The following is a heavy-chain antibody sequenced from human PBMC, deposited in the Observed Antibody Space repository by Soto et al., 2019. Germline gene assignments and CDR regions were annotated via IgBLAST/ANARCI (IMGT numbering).Heavy chain of an antibody. CDR2: ISYDGSNK. D-gene: IGHD4-4*01. CDR1: GFTFSSYA. CDR3: ARGTVTNYYYGMDV. J-gene: IGHJ6*02. Sequence: GGSLRLSCAASGFTFSSYAMHWVRQAPGKGLEWVAVISYDGSNKYYADSVKGRFTISRDNSKNTLYLQMNSLKAEDTAVYYCARGTVTNYYYGMDVWGQGTTVTVSS. V-gene: IGHV3-30-3*01.